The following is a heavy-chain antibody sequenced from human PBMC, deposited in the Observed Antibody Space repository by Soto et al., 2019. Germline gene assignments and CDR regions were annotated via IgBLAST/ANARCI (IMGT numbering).Heavy chain of an antibody. D-gene: IGHD1-26*01. V-gene: IGHV1-24*01. CDR2: FDPEDGET. CDR1: GYTLTELS. CDR3: ATDRGQYSGSPWYFDY. J-gene: IGHJ4*02. Sequence: ASVKASCKVSGYTLTELSMHWVRQAPGKGLEWMGGFDPEDGETIYAQKFQGRVTMTEDTSTDTAYMELSSLRSEDTAVYYCATDRGQYSGSPWYFDYWGQGTLVTVSS.